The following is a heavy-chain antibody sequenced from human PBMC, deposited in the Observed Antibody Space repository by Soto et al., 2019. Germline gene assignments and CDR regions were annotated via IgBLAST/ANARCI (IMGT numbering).Heavy chain of an antibody. CDR1: GYSLTHYH. CDR3: ARGDSTDCSNGVCSFFYNHDMDV. Sequence: SVKVSCKASGYSLTHYHIHWVRQAPGQGLEWLGRINPKSGGTSTAQKFQGWVTMTTDTSISTASMELTRLTSDDTAIYYCARGDSTDCSNGVCSFFYNHDMDVWGQGTTVTVSS. CDR2: INPKSGGT. J-gene: IGHJ6*02. V-gene: IGHV1-2*04. D-gene: IGHD2-8*01.